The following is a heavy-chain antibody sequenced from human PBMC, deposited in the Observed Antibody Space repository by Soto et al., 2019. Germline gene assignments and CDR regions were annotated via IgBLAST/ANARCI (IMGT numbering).Heavy chain of an antibody. D-gene: IGHD3-3*01. Sequence: ASVKVSCKASGYTFTSYGISWVRQAPGQGLEWMGWISAYNGNTNYAQKLQGRVTMTTDTSTSTAYMELRSLRSDDTAVYYCARPYDLHYYYGMYVWGQGTTVTVSS. CDR1: GYTFTSYG. CDR2: ISAYNGNT. V-gene: IGHV1-18*01. J-gene: IGHJ6*02. CDR3: ARPYDLHYYYGMYV.